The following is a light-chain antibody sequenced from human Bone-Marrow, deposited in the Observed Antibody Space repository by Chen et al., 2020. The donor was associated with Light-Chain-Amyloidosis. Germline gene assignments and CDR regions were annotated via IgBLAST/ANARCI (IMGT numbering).Light chain of an antibody. V-gene: IGLV3-21*02. CDR3: QVWDRSSDRPV. CDR1: NIGSTS. Sequence: SYVLTQPSSVSVAPGQTATIACGGNNIGSTSVHWYQQTPGQAPLLVVYDDSDRRSGIPERLSCSNSGNTATLTIRRVEAGDEADYYCQVWDRSSDRPVFGGGTKLTVL. J-gene: IGLJ3*02. CDR2: DDS.